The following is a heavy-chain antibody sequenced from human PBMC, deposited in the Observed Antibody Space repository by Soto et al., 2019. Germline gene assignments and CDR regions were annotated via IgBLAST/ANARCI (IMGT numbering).Heavy chain of an antibody. CDR1: GGSISSSNW. CDR2: IYHSGST. J-gene: IGHJ4*02. D-gene: IGHD3-22*01. CDR3: ARGSYYYDSSGYYHY. V-gene: IGHV4-4*02. Sequence: PSETLSLTCAVSGGSISSSNWWSWVRQPPGKGLEWIGEIYHSGSTNYNQSLKNRVTISVDKTKNQYSLKKSNVTAADTVVYYCARGSYYYDSSGYYHYWGQGTLVTVSS.